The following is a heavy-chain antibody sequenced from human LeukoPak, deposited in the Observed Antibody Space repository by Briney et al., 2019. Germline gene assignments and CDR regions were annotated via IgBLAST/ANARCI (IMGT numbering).Heavy chain of an antibody. Sequence: GGSLRLSCAASGFTFSSYAMSWVRQAPGKGLWCVSAISGSGGSTYYADSVKGRFTISRDNSKNTLYLQMNSLRAEDTAVYYCALFSYDSSGYYNWGQGTLVTVSS. CDR1: GFTFSSYA. CDR2: ISGSGGST. D-gene: IGHD3-22*01. CDR3: ALFSYDSSGYYN. V-gene: IGHV3-23*01. J-gene: IGHJ4*02.